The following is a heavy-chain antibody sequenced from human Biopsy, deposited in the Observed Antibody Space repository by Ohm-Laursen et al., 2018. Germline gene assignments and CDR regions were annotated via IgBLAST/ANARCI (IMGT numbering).Heavy chain of an antibody. CDR1: GFSLSARGVC. V-gene: IGHV2-70*11. D-gene: IGHD6-13*01. Sequence: TQTLTLTCSFSGFSLSARGVCVSWIRQASGKALEWLARVDWDDYKDYSASLQTKLSISKDTSNDQVVLTVNNVDPADTATYYCARTPILIVSAGLVYRHRRHLQGMDVWGQGIAVTVS. CDR3: ARTPILIVSAGLVYRHRRHLQGMDV. CDR2: VDWDDYK. J-gene: IGHJ6*02.